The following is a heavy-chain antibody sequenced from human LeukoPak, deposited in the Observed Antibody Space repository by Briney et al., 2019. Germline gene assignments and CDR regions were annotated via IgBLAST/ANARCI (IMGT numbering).Heavy chain of an antibody. CDR2: IYYSGST. V-gene: IGHV4-39*01. Sequence: SETLSLTCSVSGGSISSSIYYWGWIRQPPGKGLEWIGSIYYSGSTYYNPSLKSRVTISVDTSKNQFSLRLSSVTAADTAVYYCARHLSSGWSDYWGQGTLVTVSS. CDR1: GGSISSSIYY. D-gene: IGHD6-19*01. CDR3: ARHLSSGWSDY. J-gene: IGHJ4*02.